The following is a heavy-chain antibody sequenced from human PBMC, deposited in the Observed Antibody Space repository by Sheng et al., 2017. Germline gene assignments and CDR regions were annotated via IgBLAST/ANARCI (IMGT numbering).Heavy chain of an antibody. CDR3: ARGGLIAARGEAFDI. Sequence: QLQLQESGPGLVKPSETLSLTCTVSGGSISSSSYYWGCIRQPPGKGLEWIGSIYYSGSTYYNPSLKSRVTISVDTSKNQFSLKLSSVTAADTAVYYCARGGLIAARGEAFDIWGQGDNGHRLF. V-gene: IGHV4-39*01. CDR1: GGSISSSSYY. CDR2: IYYSGST. J-gene: IGHJ3*02. D-gene: IGHD6-6*01.